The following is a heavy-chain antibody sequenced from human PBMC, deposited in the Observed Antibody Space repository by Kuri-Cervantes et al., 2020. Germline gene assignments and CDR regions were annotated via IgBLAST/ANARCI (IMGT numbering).Heavy chain of an antibody. D-gene: IGHD3-22*01. J-gene: IGHJ2*01. CDR2: IYYSGST. CDR3: ARGIEVYYYDSSGYYYPLYWYFDL. V-gene: IGHV4-39*01. CDR1: GGSISSSSYY. Sequence: ESLKISCTVSGGSISSSSYYWGWIRQPPGKGLEWIGSIYYSGSTYYNPSLKSRVTISVDTSKNQFSLKLSSVTAADTAVYYCARGIEVYYYDSSGYYYPLYWYFDLWGRGTLVTVSS.